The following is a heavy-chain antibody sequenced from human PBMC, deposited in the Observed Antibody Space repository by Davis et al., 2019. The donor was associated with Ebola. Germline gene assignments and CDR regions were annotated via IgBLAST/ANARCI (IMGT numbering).Heavy chain of an antibody. Sequence: GESLKISCAASGFTFSSYSMNWVRQAPGKGLEWVSSISSSSSYIYYADSVKGRFTISRDNAKNSLYLQMNSLRAEDTAVYYCARGELPFFDYWGQGTLVTVSS. J-gene: IGHJ4*02. CDR2: ISSSSSYI. CDR3: ARGELPFFDY. CDR1: GFTFSSYS. D-gene: IGHD1-26*01. V-gene: IGHV3-21*01.